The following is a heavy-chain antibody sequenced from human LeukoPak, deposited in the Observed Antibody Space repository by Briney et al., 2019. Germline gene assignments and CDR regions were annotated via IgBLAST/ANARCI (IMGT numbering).Heavy chain of an antibody. J-gene: IGHJ6*03. CDR2: ISWNSYET. D-gene: IGHD1-26*01. V-gene: IGHV3-9*03. CDR1: EFTFDEYA. Sequence: GGSLRLSCAASEFTFDEYAMHWVQQPPGKGLEWVSGISWNSYETGYADSVKGRFTISRDNAKNSLYLQMNSLRAEDMALYYCAKGVGTSYHYHMDVWGKGTTVIVSS. CDR3: AKGVGTSYHYHMDV.